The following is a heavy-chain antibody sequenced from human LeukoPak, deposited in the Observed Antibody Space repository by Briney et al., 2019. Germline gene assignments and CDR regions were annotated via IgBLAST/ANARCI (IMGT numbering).Heavy chain of an antibody. V-gene: IGHV1-46*01. J-gene: IGHJ4*02. CDR2: INPSGGST. D-gene: IGHD2-15*01. Sequence: ASVKVSCKASGYTFTSYYMHWVRQAPGQGLEWMGIINPSGGSTSYAQKFQGRVNMTRDTSTSTVYMELSSLRSEDTAVYYCARDGHIARRGSCYSLNYWGQGTLVTVSS. CDR1: GYTFTSYY. CDR3: ARDGHIARRGSCYSLNY.